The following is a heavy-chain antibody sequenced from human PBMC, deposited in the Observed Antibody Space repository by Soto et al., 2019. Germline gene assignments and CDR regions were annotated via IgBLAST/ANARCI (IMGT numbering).Heavy chain of an antibody. D-gene: IGHD3-10*01. CDR3: ASFGFGELQFDY. Sequence: GGSLRLSCAASGFTFSSYGMHWVRQAPGKGLEWVAVISYDGSSKYYADSVKGRFTISRDNSKNTLYLQMNSLRDEDTAAYYCASFGFGELQFDYWGQGTLVTVSS. J-gene: IGHJ4*02. V-gene: IGHV3-30*03. CDR1: GFTFSSYG. CDR2: ISYDGSSK.